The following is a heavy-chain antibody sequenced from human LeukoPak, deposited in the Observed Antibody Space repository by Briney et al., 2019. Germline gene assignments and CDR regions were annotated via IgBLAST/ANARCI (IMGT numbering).Heavy chain of an antibody. CDR3: ARLYGNYGKPFDY. Sequence: GGSLRLSCAASGFTFSSYSMNWVRQAPGKGLEWVSHISSSGSTRYYEDSVKGRFTVSRDNAKNSLYLQMNSLRAEDTAVYYCARLYGNYGKPFDYWGQGTLVTVSS. CDR1: GFTFSSYS. D-gene: IGHD4-11*01. J-gene: IGHJ4*02. V-gene: IGHV3-48*04. CDR2: ISSSGSTR.